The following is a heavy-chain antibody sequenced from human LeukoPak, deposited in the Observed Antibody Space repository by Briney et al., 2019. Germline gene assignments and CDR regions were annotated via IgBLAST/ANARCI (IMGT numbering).Heavy chain of an antibody. CDR3: AIKLSSGGY. Sequence: XVXQATGQGLEWMGWVSPNSANTAYAQKFQGRVTMTRNTSISTAYMELSSLRSEDTAVYYCAIKLSSGGYWGQGTLVTVSS. CDR2: VSPNSANT. V-gene: IGHV1-8*01. D-gene: IGHD3-22*01. J-gene: IGHJ4*02.